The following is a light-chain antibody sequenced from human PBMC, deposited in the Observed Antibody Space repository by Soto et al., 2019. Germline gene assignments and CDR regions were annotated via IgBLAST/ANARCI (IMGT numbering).Light chain of an antibody. J-gene: IGKJ1*01. CDR2: GPS. V-gene: IGKV3-15*01. CDR3: QQYGWSCT. CDR1: QRSTAT. Sequence: RDRQRSTATAAWHQQKPGQAPWLLIYGPSTRATSFPAWFSGSGSGTDFPLTSSILEPEDFAVYYCQQYGWSCTFGQGNKVDIK.